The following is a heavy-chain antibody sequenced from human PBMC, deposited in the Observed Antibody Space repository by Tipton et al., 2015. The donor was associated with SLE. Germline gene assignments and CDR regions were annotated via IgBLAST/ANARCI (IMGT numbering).Heavy chain of an antibody. V-gene: IGHV3-72*01. D-gene: IGHD1-1*01. CDR2: TRNKAKRYTT. CDR3: ARSPPNDPYYYYYGLDV. CDR1: GFNFSDHH. J-gene: IGHJ6*02. Sequence: SLRLSCAASGFNFSDHHMDWVRQAPGKGLEWVGRTRNKAKRYTTEYAASVKGRFTISRDDSKNSLYLQMKSLKAEDTAVYYCARSPPNDPYYYYYGLDVWGQGTTVTVSS.